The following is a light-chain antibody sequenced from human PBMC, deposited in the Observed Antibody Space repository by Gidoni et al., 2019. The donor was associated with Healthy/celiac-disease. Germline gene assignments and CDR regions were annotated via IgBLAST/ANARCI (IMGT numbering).Light chain of an antibody. CDR3: QQYGSSPPLT. V-gene: IGKV3-20*01. CDR2: GAS. CDR1: QRVSSSY. Sequence: EIVLTQSPGTLSLSPGERATLSCRASQRVSSSYLAWYQQKPGQAPRLLIYGASSRATGIPDRVSGSGSGTDFTLTISRLEPEDLAVYYCQQYGSSPPLTFGGGTKVEIK. J-gene: IGKJ4*01.